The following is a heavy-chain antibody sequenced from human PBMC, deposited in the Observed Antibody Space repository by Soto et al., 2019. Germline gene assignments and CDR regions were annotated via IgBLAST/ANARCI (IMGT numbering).Heavy chain of an antibody. CDR1: GYSFTSYW. D-gene: IGHD3-9*01. CDR2: IDPSDSYT. CDR3: ARRNILDYYYYGMDV. Sequence: GESLKISCNGSGYSFTSYWISWVRQMPWKGLEWMGRIDPSDSYTNYSPSFQGHVTISADKSISTAYLQWSSLKASDTAMYYCARRNILDYYYYGMDVWGQGTTVPVSS. V-gene: IGHV5-10-1*01. J-gene: IGHJ6*02.